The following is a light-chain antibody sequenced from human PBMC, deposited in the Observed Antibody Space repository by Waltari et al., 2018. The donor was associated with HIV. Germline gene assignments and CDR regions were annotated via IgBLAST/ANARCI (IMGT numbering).Light chain of an antibody. Sequence: QSALTQPASVSGSPGQSITISCSGTSSAVGAYNYVSWYRHHPGKAPELMIYEVFNRPSGVSNRFSGSKSDNTASLTISGLQADDEADYYCSSYTSRNTVVFGGGTKVTVL. CDR1: SSAVGAYNY. V-gene: IGLV2-14*01. CDR2: EVF. J-gene: IGLJ2*01. CDR3: SSYTSRNTVV.